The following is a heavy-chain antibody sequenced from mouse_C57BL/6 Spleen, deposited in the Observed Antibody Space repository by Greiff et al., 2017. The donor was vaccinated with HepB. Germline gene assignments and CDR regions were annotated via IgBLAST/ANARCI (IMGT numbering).Heavy chain of an antibody. CDR3: ARGNYEGYYAMDY. CDR2: IDPSDSYT. V-gene: IGHV1-50*01. D-gene: IGHD2-1*01. CDR1: GYTFTSYW. Sequence: QVQLKQPGAELVKPGASVKLSCKASGYTFTSYWMQWVKQRPGQGLEWIGEIDPSDSYTNYNQKFKGKATLTVDTSSSTAYMQLSSLTSEDSAVYYCARGNYEGYYAMDYWGQGTSVTVSS. J-gene: IGHJ4*01.